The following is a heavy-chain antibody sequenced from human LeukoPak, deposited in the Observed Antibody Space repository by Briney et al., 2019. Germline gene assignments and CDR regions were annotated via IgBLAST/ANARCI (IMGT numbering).Heavy chain of an antibody. D-gene: IGHD6-6*01. CDR3: ATAGSSSGRDY. V-gene: IGHV3-21*01. CDR2: ISSSSSYI. J-gene: IGHJ4*02. Sequence: TGGSLRLSCAASGFTFSSYSMNWVRQAPGKGPEWVSSISSSSSYIYYADSVKGRFTISRDNAKNSLYLQMNSLRAEDTAVYYCATAGSSSGRDYWGQGTLVTVSS. CDR1: GFTFSSYS.